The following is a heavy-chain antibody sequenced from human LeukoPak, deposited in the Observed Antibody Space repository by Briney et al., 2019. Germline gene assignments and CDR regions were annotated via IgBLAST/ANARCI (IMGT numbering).Heavy chain of an antibody. D-gene: IGHD6-6*01. CDR3: ARGAAPHDY. Sequence: GGSLRLSCSASGFTFSCYGMHWVRQAPGKGLEWVAVISYDGSNKYYADSVKGRFTISRDNSKNTLHLQMNSLRAEDTAVYYCARGAAPHDYWGQGTLVTVSS. CDR1: GFTFSCYG. CDR2: ISYDGSNK. V-gene: IGHV3-30*03. J-gene: IGHJ4*02.